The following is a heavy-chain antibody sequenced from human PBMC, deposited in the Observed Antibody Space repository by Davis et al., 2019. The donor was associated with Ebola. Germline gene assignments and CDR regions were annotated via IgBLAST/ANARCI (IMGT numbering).Heavy chain of an antibody. CDR2: ISSSGSTI. J-gene: IGHJ6*02. V-gene: IGHV3-48*03. CDR1: GFTFSSYE. D-gene: IGHD1-26*01. Sequence: GESLKISCAASGFTFSSYEMNWVRQAPGKGLEWVSYISSSGSTIYYADSVKGRFTISRDNAKNSLYLQMNSLRAEDTAVYYCARGERRYYPHYGMDVWGQGTTVTVSS. CDR3: ARGERRYYPHYGMDV.